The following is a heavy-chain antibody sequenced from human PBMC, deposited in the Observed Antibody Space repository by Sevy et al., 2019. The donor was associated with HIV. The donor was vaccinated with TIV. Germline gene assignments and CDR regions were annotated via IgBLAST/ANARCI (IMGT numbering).Heavy chain of an antibody. D-gene: IGHD5-12*01. V-gene: IGHV1-2*02. CDR1: GYSFTGYY. CDR2: INTLSGGT. J-gene: IGHJ4*02. Sequence: ASVKVSCKASGYSFTGYYMHWVRQTPGQGLEWVGWINTLSGGTNYAQKFQGRATMTRDTSISTAYMEVTRLRSDDTAVFYCARGFSGYDLFPSGFDYWGQGNLITVSS. CDR3: ARGFSGYDLFPSGFDY.